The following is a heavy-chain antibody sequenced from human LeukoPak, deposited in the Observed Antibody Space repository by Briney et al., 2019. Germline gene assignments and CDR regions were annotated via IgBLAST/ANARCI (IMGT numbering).Heavy chain of an antibody. CDR1: GGSISSHY. J-gene: IGHJ4*02. CDR2: IYTSGST. V-gene: IGHV4-4*07. D-gene: IGHD3-22*01. Sequence: ASETLSLTCTVSGGSISSHYWSWIRQPAGKGLEWIGRIYTSGSTNYNPSLKSRVTMSVDTSKNQFSLKLSSVTAADTAVYYCARIYDSSGYIDYWGQGTLVTVSS. CDR3: ARIYDSSGYIDY.